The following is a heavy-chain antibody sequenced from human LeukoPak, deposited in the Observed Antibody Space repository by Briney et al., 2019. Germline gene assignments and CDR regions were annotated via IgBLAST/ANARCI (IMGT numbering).Heavy chain of an antibody. J-gene: IGHJ4*02. Sequence: SETLSLTCTVSGEPLGTFYWSWIRQPAGQGLEYIGRIHTNGYTNYKPSLNSRVTMSVDSSKNQFSLTLRSVTATDTAIYYCARAHSGLYLDSWGQGTLVTVYS. D-gene: IGHD2-15*01. CDR2: IHTNGYT. CDR3: ARAHSGLYLDS. CDR1: GEPLGTFY. V-gene: IGHV4-4*07.